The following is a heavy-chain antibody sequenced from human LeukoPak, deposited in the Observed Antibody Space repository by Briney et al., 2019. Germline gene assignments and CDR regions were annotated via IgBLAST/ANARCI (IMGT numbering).Heavy chain of an antibody. Sequence: ASVKVSCKASGYTFTGYYMHWVRQAPGQGLEWMGWINLKSGGTNYAQKFQGRVTMTRDTSISTAYMELSRLRSDDTAVYYCAREEDLDYWGQGTLVTVSS. V-gene: IGHV1-2*02. CDR3: AREEDLDY. J-gene: IGHJ4*02. CDR2: INLKSGGT. CDR1: GYTFTGYY.